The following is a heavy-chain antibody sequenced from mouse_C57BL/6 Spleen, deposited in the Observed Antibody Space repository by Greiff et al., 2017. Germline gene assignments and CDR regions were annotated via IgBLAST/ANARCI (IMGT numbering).Heavy chain of an antibody. CDR2: INYDGSST. CDR1: GFTFSDYY. J-gene: IGHJ2*01. V-gene: IGHV5-16*01. CDR3: ARELPHYFDY. Sequence: EVQLVESEGGLVQPGSSMKLSCTASGFTFSDYYMAWVRQVPEKGLEGVANINYDGSSTYYLDSLKSRFIISRDNAKNILYLQMISLKSEDTATYYCARELPHYFDYWGQGTTLKVSS. D-gene: IGHD1-1*01.